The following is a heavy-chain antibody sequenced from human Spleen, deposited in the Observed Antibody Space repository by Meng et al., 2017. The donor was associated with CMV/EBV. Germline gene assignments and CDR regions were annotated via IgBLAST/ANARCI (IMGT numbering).Heavy chain of an antibody. J-gene: IGHJ3*02. Sequence: SGPTLVKPTQSLTVTCNFGGFSLRQIGMRLSWIRQPPGKALEWLARIDWDGEEFYSPSLRSRLTLSKDTSKNQVVLTMTNMDPVDTATYFCAHSPRIFRYCSSTGCYGGNDVFDIWGQGTVVTVSS. V-gene: IGHV2-5*08. D-gene: IGHD2-2*01. CDR2: IDWDGEE. CDR3: AHSPRIFRYCSSTGCYGGNDVFDI. CDR1: GFSLRQIGMR.